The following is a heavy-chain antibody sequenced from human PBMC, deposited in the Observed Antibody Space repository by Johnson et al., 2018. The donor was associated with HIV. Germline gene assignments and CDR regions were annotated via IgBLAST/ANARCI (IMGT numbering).Heavy chain of an antibody. V-gene: IGHV3-9*01. Sequence: EVQVVESGGDLVQSGGSLRLSCAASGFTFADYGMHWVRQAPGKGLEWVSGISWNSGSIGYADSVKGRFTISRDNAKNSLYLQMNSLGAEDTAVDYCARGKGWLDAFDMWGQGTMVTVSS. J-gene: IGHJ3*02. CDR1: GFTFADYG. CDR2: ISWNSGSI. D-gene: IGHD3-22*01. CDR3: ARGKGWLDAFDM.